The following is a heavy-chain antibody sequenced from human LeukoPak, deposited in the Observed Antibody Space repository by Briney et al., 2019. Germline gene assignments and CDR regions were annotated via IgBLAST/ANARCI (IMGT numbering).Heavy chain of an antibody. Sequence: GGSLRLSCAASGFTFSDYYMSWIRQAPGKGLEWVSYISSSGSTIYYADSVKGRFTISRDNAKNSLYLQMNSLRAEDTAVYYCARITRITMIVVGLRRGDFDYWGQGTLVTVSS. CDR3: ARITRITMIVVGLRRGDFDY. D-gene: IGHD3-22*01. CDR1: GFTFSDYY. V-gene: IGHV3-11*01. J-gene: IGHJ4*02. CDR2: ISSSGSTI.